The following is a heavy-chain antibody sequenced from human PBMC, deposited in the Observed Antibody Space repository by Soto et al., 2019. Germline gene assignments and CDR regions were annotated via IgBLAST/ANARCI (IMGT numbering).Heavy chain of an antibody. Sequence: SETLSLTCTVSVGSISSYYWSWIRQPPGKGLEWIGYIYYSGSTNYNPSLKSRVTISVDTSKNQFSLKLSSVTAADTAVYYCARRAYDSSGYYDYWGQGTLVTVSS. V-gene: IGHV4-59*01. CDR1: VGSISSYY. J-gene: IGHJ4*02. CDR3: ARRAYDSSGYYDY. D-gene: IGHD3-22*01. CDR2: IYYSGST.